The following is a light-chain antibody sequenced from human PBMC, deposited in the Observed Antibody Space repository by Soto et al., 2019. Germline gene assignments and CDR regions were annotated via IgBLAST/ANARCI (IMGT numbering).Light chain of an antibody. V-gene: IGLV2-14*01. CDR3: SSYTSSSTSVV. Sequence: QSALTQPASVSVSPGQSITISCTGTSSDVGGYNYVSWYQQHPGKAPKLMIYDVSNRPSGVSDRFSGSKSANTASLTISGLQAEDEADYYCSSYTSSSTSVVFGGGTQLTVL. CDR2: DVS. J-gene: IGLJ2*01. CDR1: SSDVGGYNY.